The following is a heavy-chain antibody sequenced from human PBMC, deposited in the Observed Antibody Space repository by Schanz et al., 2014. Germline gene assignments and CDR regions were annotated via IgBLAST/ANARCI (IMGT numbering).Heavy chain of an antibody. CDR1: GFTFNDYW. V-gene: IGHV3-74*01. J-gene: IGHJ4*02. Sequence: EVQLVESGGGLVQPGGSLRLSCAASGFTFNDYWMHWVRQAPGKGLVWVSRINSDGRSTNYADSVKGRFTISRDNAKNSLFLQMNSLSAEDTAVYYCAKVAPAATYLDSWGLGTLVTVSS. CDR2: INSDGRST. CDR3: AKVAPAATYLDS. D-gene: IGHD2-2*01.